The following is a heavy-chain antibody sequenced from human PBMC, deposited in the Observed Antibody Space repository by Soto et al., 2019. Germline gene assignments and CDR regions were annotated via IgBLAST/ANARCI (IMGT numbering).Heavy chain of an antibody. CDR1: GFTFGVYI. CDR2: ISSSSSTI. D-gene: IGHD2-15*01. V-gene: IGHV3-48*01. Sequence: PGASLRLSCVPSGFTFGVYIMNAVRQAPWKGLKWVSYISSSSSTIDYAVSVKSRFTISRDNAKNSLYLQMNSLRAEDTAVYYCARVWCSGGSCYRGSVAYAFDIWGQGTMVTVSS. J-gene: IGHJ3*02. CDR3: ARVWCSGGSCYRGSVAYAFDI.